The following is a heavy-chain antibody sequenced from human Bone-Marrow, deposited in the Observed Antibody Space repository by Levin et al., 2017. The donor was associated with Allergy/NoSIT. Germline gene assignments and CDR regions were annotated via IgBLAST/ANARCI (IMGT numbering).Heavy chain of an antibody. J-gene: IGHJ4*02. V-gene: IGHV1-18*01. CDR1: GYPFISHG. D-gene: IGHD4/OR15-4a*01. CDR2: TNGYNENT. Sequence: ASVKVSCKSSGYPFISHGISWVRQAPGQGLEWMGWTNGYNENTKFAQKFQDRVTLTADTSTSTVYMELRTLTSDDTAVYYCARHFYGGNGLDYWGQGSLIVVSS. CDR3: ARHFYGGNGLDY.